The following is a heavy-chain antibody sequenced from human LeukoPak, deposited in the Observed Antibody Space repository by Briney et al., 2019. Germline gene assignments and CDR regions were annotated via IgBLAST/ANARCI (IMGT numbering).Heavy chain of an antibody. CDR1: GFTFSSYA. J-gene: IGHJ3*02. D-gene: IGHD3-9*01. V-gene: IGHV3-23*01. CDR3: ARDSYDILTGYQTDDAFDI. CDR2: ISGSGGST. Sequence: GGSLRLSCAASGFTFSSYAMSWVRQAPGKGLEWVSAISGSGGSTYYADSVKGRFTISRDNSKNTLYLQMNSLRAEDTAVYYCARDSYDILTGYQTDDAFDIWGQGTMVTVSS.